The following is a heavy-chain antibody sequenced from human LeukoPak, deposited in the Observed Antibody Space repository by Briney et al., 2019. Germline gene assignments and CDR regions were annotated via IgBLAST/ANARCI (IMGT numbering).Heavy chain of an antibody. J-gene: IGHJ6*02. CDR2: ISSSSSYI. CDR1: GFTFSSYS. CDR3: ARSYYTGRYYYYGMDV. Sequence: PGGSLRLSCAASGFTFSSYSMNWVRQAPGKGLEWVSSISSSSSYIYYADSVKGRFTISRDNAKNSLYLQMNSLRAEDMAVYYCARSYYTGRYYYYGMDVWGQGTTVTVSS. V-gene: IGHV3-21*01. D-gene: IGHD3-3*01.